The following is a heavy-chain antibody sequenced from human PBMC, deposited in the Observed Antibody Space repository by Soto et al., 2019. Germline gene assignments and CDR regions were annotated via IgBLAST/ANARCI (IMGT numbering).Heavy chain of an antibody. CDR2: IIPIFGTA. D-gene: IGHD3-22*01. J-gene: IGHJ3*02. CDR3: ARGPYYYDSSGYIAAFDI. Sequence: SVKVSCKASGYTFTGYYMHWVRQAPGQGLEWMGGIIPIFGTANYAQKFQGRVTITADESTSTAYMELSSLRSEDTAVYYCARGPYYYDSSGYIAAFDIWGQGTMVTVSS. CDR1: GYTFTGYY. V-gene: IGHV1-69*13.